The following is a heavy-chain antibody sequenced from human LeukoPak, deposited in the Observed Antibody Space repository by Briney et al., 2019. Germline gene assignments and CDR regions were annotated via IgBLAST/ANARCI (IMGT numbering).Heavy chain of an antibody. J-gene: IGHJ6*02. CDR2: IYYSGST. CDR1: GGSISSSSYY. D-gene: IGHD3-3*01. Sequence: PSETLSLTCTVSGGSISSSSYYWGWIRQPPGKGLEWIGSIYYSGSTSYNPSLKSRVTISVDTSKNQFSLKLSSVTAADTAVYYCARHQITIFGVVPPGYHGMDVWGQGTTVTVSS. CDR3: ARHQITIFGVVPPGYHGMDV. V-gene: IGHV4-39*01.